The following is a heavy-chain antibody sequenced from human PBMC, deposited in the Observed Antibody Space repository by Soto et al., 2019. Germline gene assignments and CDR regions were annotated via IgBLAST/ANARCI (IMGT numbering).Heavy chain of an antibody. Sequence: SVKVSCKASGGTFSSYTISWVRQAPGQGLEWMGRIIPILGIANYAQKFQGRVTITADKSTSTAYMELSSLRSEDTAVYYCARLSIAAAGTGAFDIWGQGTMVTVSS. CDR1: GGTFSSYT. D-gene: IGHD6-13*01. CDR2: IIPILGIA. V-gene: IGHV1-69*02. J-gene: IGHJ3*02. CDR3: ARLSIAAAGTGAFDI.